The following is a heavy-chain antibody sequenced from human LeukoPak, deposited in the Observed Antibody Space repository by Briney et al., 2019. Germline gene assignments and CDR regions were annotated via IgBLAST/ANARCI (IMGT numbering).Heavy chain of an antibody. CDR3: ARESHYYDSSGDFQH. V-gene: IGHV1-18*01. CDR1: GYTFTSYG. CDR2: ISAYNGNT. Sequence: ASVKVSCKASGYTFTSYGISWVRQAPGQGLEWMGWISAYNGNTNYAQKLQGRVTMTTDTFTSTAYMELRSLRSDDTAVYYCARESHYYDSSGDFQHWGQGTLVTVSS. D-gene: IGHD3-22*01. J-gene: IGHJ1*01.